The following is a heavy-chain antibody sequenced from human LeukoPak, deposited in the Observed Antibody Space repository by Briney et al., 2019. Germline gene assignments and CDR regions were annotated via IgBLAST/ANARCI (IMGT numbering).Heavy chain of an antibody. Sequence: GGSLRLSCAASGFTVSSNYMSWVRQAPGKGLEWVSVIYSGGSTYYADSVKGRFTISRDNSKNTLYLQMNSLRAEDTAAYYCARDLRYFDWLSGGDAFDIWGQGTMVTVSS. CDR2: IYSGGST. CDR1: GFTVSSNY. J-gene: IGHJ3*02. CDR3: ARDLRYFDWLSGGDAFDI. D-gene: IGHD3-9*01. V-gene: IGHV3-66*01.